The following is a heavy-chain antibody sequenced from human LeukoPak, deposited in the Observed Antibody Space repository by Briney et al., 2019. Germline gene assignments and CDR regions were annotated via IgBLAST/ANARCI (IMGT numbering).Heavy chain of an antibody. D-gene: IGHD3-3*01. CDR3: ARVYYDFWSGYYADIFDY. V-gene: IGHV1-8*01. J-gene: IGHJ4*02. CDR1: GYTFTSYD. CDR2: MNPNSGNT. Sequence: GASVKVSCKASGYTFTSYDINWVRQATGQGLEWMGWMNPNSGNTGYAQKFQGRVTMTRNTSISTAYMELSSLRSEDTAVYYCARVYYDFWSGYYADIFDYWGQGTLVTVSS.